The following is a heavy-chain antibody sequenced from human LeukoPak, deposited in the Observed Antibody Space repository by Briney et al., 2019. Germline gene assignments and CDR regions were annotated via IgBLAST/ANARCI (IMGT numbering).Heavy chain of an antibody. Sequence: GGSLRLSCAASGFTFSSYAMSWVRQAPGKGLEWVAFIRYDGNNKYYADSVKGRFTISRDNSKNTLYLQMNSLRAEDTAVYYCAKVTGSNYYYYMDVWGKGTTVTISS. V-gene: IGHV3-30*02. J-gene: IGHJ6*03. CDR1: GFTFSSYA. CDR3: AKVTGSNYYYYMDV. CDR2: IRYDGNNK.